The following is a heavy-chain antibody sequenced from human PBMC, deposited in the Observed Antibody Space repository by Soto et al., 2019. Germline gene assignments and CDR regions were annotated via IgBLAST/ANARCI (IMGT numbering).Heavy chain of an antibody. V-gene: IGHV3-43D*03. CDR1: GFTFDDYA. CDR2: ISWDGGST. J-gene: IGHJ6*02. CDR3: AKGIAAAGTYYYYGMDV. D-gene: IGHD6-13*01. Sequence: GGSLRLSCAASGFTFDDYAMHWVRQAPGKGLEWVSLISWDGGSTYYADSVKGRFTISRDNSKNSLYLQMNSLRAEDTALYYCAKGIAAAGTYYYYGMDVWGQGTTVTVSS.